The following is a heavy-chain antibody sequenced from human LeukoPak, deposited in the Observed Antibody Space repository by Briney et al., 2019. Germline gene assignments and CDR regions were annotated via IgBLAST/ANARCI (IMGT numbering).Heavy chain of an antibody. CDR2: ISSSSAYI. J-gene: IGHJ4*02. CDR3: ARRGDYVFDY. D-gene: IGHD3-10*02. V-gene: IGHV3-21*01. Sequence: GGSLRLSCAASGFTFSSYTVNWVRQAPGKGLEWVSSISSSSAYIYYADSVKGRFTISRDNAKNSLYLQMNSLRAEDTAVYYCARRGDYVFDYWGQGTLVTVSS. CDR1: GFTFSSYT.